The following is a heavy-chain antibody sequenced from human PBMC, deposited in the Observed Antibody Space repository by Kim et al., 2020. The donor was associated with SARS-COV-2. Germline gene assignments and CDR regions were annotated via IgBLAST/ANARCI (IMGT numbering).Heavy chain of an antibody. CDR1: GGSISSSSYY. V-gene: IGHV4-39*01. D-gene: IGHD3-9*01. Sequence: SETLSLTCTVSGGSISSSSYYWGWIRQPPGKGLEWIGSIYYSGSTYYNPSLKSRVTISVDTSKNQFSLKLSSVTAADTAVYYCARQNPNYDILTGSRRGFDYWGQGTLVTVSS. CDR2: IYYSGST. J-gene: IGHJ4*02. CDR3: ARQNPNYDILTGSRRGFDY.